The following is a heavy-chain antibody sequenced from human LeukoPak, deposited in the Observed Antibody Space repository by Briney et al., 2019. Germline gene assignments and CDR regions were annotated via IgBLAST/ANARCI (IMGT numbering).Heavy chain of an antibody. CDR2: IHHSGNT. Sequence: SETLSLTCGVSGDSVSNKNWWNWVRQPPGKGLEWTGEIHHSGNTNYNSSLKSRVTISVDTSKNQFSLKLSSVTAADTAVYYCASFYYYDSSGYYHPYYFDYWGQGTLVTVSS. D-gene: IGHD3-22*01. V-gene: IGHV4-4*02. CDR1: GDSVSNKNW. CDR3: ASFYYYDSSGYYHPYYFDY. J-gene: IGHJ4*02.